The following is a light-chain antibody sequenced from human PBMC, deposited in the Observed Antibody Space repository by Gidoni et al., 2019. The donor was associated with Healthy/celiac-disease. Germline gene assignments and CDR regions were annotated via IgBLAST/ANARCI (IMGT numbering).Light chain of an antibody. CDR1: QSLLHSNGYNY. V-gene: IGKV2-28*01. CDR3: MQALQTPRT. Sequence: DIVMTHLLLFLPVTPGEPASISCRSSQSLLHSNGYNYLDWYQQKPGQSPQLLIYLGSNLASGVPDRFSGSGSGTDFTLKISKVEAEDVGVYYCMQALQTPRTFGPGTKVDIK. J-gene: IGKJ3*01. CDR2: LGS.